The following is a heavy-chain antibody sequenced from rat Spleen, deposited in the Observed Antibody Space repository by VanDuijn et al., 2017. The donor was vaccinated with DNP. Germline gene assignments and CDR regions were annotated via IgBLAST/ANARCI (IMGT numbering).Heavy chain of an antibody. Sequence: EVQVLESGGGLVLPGNSLKLSCATSGFTFSTAWMYWYRQFPEKRLQWIARIKPKSHNYAIDYIESLKGRFTISRDDSKNAIYLQMNNLKEEETAIYYCAIHTPAIFDYWGQGVMVTVSS. J-gene: IGHJ2*01. CDR1: GFTFSTAW. V-gene: IGHV6-6*01. CDR2: IKPKSHNYAI. CDR3: AIHTPAIFDY. D-gene: IGHD1-6*01.